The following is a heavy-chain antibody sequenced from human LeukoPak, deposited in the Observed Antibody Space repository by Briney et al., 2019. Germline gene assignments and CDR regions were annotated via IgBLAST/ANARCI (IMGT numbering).Heavy chain of an antibody. CDR2: ISSSSSNI. V-gene: IGHV3-21*01. Sequence: SGGSLRLSCAASGFTFSSYSMNWVRQAPGKGLEWVASISSSSSNIYYAASVKGRFTISRDNAKNSLYLQMNSLRVEDTAVYYCAREDSSGWYSLPHPYYHYYMDVWGKGTTVTVSS. D-gene: IGHD6-19*01. CDR3: AREDSSGWYSLPHPYYHYYMDV. CDR1: GFTFSSYS. J-gene: IGHJ6*03.